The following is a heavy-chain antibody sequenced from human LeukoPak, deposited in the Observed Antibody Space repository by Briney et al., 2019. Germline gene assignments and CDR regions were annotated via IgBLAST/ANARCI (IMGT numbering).Heavy chain of an antibody. D-gene: IGHD5-24*01. J-gene: IGHJ4*02. Sequence: ASVKVSCKASGYTFTSYYMHWVRQAPGQGLEWMGIINPSGGSTSYAQKFQGRVTMTRDTSTSTVYMELSSLRSEDTAGYYCASGGWLQLAFDCWGQGTLVTVSS. CDR2: INPSGGST. CDR1: GYTFTSYY. V-gene: IGHV1-46*03. CDR3: ASGGWLQLAFDC.